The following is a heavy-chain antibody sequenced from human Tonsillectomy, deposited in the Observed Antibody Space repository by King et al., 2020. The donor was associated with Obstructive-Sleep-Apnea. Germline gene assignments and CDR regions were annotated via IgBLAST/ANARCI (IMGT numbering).Heavy chain of an antibody. J-gene: IGHJ4*02. Sequence: VQLVESGGGLVKPGGSLRLFCAASGFTFSSYSMNWVRQAPGKGLELVSSISSSSSYIYYADPVKGRFTISRDNAKNSLYLQMNSLRAEDTAVYYCARGSYPVIYYFDYWGQGTLVTVSS. V-gene: IGHV3-21*01. CDR1: GFTFSSYS. D-gene: IGHD1-26*01. CDR2: ISSSSSYI. CDR3: ARGSYPVIYYFDY.